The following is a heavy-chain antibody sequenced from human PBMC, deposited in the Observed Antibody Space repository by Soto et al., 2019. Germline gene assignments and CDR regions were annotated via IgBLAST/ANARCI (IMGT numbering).Heavy chain of an antibody. CDR3: IQSRCGGDCLQSYASYYYYGMDV. V-gene: IGHV2-5*02. CDR2: IYWDDDK. D-gene: IGHD2-21*02. J-gene: IGHJ6*02. Sequence: SGPTLVNPTQTLTLTCTFSGFSLTTSGVGVGWIRQPPGKALEWLALIYWDDDKRYSPSLKSRLTITKDTSKNQVVLTMTNMDPVDTATYYCIQSRCGGDCLQSYASYYYYGMDVWGQGTTVNVSS. CDR1: GFSLTTSGVG.